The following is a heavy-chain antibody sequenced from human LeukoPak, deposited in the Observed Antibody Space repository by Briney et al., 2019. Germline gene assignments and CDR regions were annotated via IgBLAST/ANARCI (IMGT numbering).Heavy chain of an antibody. V-gene: IGHV4-39*01. CDR2: IYYSRRT. CDR1: DGSISSSNCY. CDR3: ARQIETYSSIWYRYFDY. D-gene: IGHD6-13*01. J-gene: IGHJ4*02. Sequence: SETLSLTCTVSDGSISSSNCYWGWIRQPPGKGMEWYGSIYYSRRTYFNPSLKSRVTMSVDTSKRQFSLKVSSVTAADAAVYDCARQIETYSSIWYRYFDYWGQGTLVTVSA.